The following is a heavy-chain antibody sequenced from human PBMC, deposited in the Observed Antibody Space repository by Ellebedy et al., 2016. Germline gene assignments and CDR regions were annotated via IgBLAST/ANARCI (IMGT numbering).Heavy chain of an antibody. CDR2: IIPIFGTA. CDR1: GGTFSSYA. CDR3: ARVGDTAMVGAFDY. Sequence: SVKVSCXASGGTFSSYAISWVRQAPGQGLEWMGGIIPIFGTANYAQKFQGRVTITADESTSTAYMELSSLRSEDTAVYYCARVGDTAMVGAFDYWGQGTLVTVSS. J-gene: IGHJ4*02. D-gene: IGHD5-18*01. V-gene: IGHV1-69*13.